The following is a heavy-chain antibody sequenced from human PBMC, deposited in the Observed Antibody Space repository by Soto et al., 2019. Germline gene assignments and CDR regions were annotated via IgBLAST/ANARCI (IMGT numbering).Heavy chain of an antibody. V-gene: IGHV1-3*01. CDR2: INAGNGNT. Sequence: GASVKVSCKASGYTFTSYAMHWVRQAPGQRLEWMGWINAGNGNTKYSQKFQGRVTITRDTSASTAYMELSSLRSEDTAVYYCARDLIAARPMSGSHTPPYYYMDVWGKGTTVTVSS. CDR3: ARDLIAARPMSGSHTPPYYYMDV. CDR1: GYTFTSYA. D-gene: IGHD6-6*01. J-gene: IGHJ6*03.